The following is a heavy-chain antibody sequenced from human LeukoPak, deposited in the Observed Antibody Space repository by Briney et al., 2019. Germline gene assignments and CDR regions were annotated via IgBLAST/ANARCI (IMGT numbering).Heavy chain of an antibody. V-gene: IGHV3-15*07. J-gene: IGHJ4*02. CDR1: GFPFTNAW. CDR3: ARDHGDNLWSGFLD. Sequence: GGSLRLSCAASGFPFTNAWMNWVRQAPGKGLEWVGRIKSKTDGGTIDYAAPVKGRFTISRDDSKNTLYLQMNSLRAEDTAVYYYARDHGDNLWSGFLDWGQGTLVIVSS. D-gene: IGHD3-3*01. CDR2: IKSKTDGGTI.